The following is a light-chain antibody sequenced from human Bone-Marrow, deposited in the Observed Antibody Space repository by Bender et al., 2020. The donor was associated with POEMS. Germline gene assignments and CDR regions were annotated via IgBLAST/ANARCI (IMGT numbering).Light chain of an antibody. J-gene: IGLJ2*01. Sequence: SYELTQTPSVTVSPGQTASIACSGDYLGDKYISWYQQKPGQSPVVVIYEDAKRPSGIPERFSGSNSGSTAPLTISGTQSIDEADYYCQAWDSNTAVFGGGTKLTVL. CDR3: QAWDSNTAV. CDR2: EDA. CDR1: YLGDKY. V-gene: IGLV3-1*01.